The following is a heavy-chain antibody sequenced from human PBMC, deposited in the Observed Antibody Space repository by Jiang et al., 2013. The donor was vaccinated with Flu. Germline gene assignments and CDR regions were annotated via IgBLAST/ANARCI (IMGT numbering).Heavy chain of an antibody. J-gene: IGHJ6*02. CDR3: ARGFGYVVVTAIPLYYYGMDV. Sequence: GSGLVKPSETLSLTCTVSGGSISSYYWSWIRQPPGKGLEWIGYIYYSGSTNYNPSLKSRVTISVDTSKNQFSLKLSSVTAADTAVYYCARGFGYVVVTAIPLYYYGMDVWGQGTTVTVSS. CDR2: IYYSGST. CDR1: GGSISSYY. D-gene: IGHD2-21*02. V-gene: IGHV4-59*01.